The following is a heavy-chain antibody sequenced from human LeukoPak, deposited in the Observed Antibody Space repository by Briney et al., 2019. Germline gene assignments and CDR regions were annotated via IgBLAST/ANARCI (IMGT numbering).Heavy chain of an antibody. J-gene: IGHJ4*02. CDR2: IWYDGSNK. Sequence: GGSLRLSCAASGFTFSSYAMSWDRQAPGKGLEWVAVIWYDGSNKYYADSVKGRFTISRDNSKNTLYLQMNSLRAEDAAVYYCARDPSGSYLGGFDYWGQGTLVTVSS. CDR3: ARDPSGSYLGGFDY. D-gene: IGHD1-26*01. CDR1: GFTFSSYA. V-gene: IGHV3-33*08.